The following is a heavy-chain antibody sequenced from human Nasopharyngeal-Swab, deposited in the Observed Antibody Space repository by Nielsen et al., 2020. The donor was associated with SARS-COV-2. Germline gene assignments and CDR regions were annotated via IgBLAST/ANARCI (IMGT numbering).Heavy chain of an antibody. V-gene: IGHV3-30-3*01. D-gene: IGHD6-13*01. CDR2: MSYDGSNK. Sequence: GESLKISCAASGFTCSSYAMHWVRQAPGKGLEWVAFMSYDGSNKYYADSVKGRFTISRDNSNNTLYLQMSSLRPEDTAVYFCARARPRLSRSIAAAGLDTFDIWGQGTMVTVSS. CDR1: GFTCSSYA. CDR3: ARARPRLSRSIAAAGLDTFDI. J-gene: IGHJ3*02.